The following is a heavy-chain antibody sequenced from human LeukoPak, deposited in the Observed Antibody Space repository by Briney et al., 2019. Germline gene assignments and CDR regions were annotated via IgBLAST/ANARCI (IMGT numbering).Heavy chain of an antibody. J-gene: IGHJ1*01. CDR3: AKDPNGDYGGYFQS. D-gene: IGHD4-17*01. Sequence: SVKGRFTISRDNSKNTLYLQRNSLRVEDTAVYYCAKDPNGDYGGYFQSWGQGTLVTVSS. V-gene: IGHV3-30*02.